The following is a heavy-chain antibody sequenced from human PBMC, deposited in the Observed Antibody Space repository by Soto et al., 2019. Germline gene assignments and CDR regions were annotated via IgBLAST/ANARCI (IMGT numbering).Heavy chain of an antibody. CDR3: AKGGSITMIVVVMPQHYGMDV. J-gene: IGHJ6*02. CDR2: ISGSGGST. CDR1: GFTFSSYA. Sequence: GGSLRLSCAASGFTFSSYAMSWVRQAPGKGLEWVSAISGSGGSTYYADSVKGRFTISRDNSKNTLYLQMNSLRAEDTAVYYCAKGGSITMIVVVMPQHYGMDVWGPGTTVTVSS. V-gene: IGHV3-23*01. D-gene: IGHD3-22*01.